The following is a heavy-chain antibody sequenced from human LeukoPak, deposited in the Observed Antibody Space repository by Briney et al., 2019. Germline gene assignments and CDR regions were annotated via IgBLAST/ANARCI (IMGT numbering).Heavy chain of an antibody. CDR3: ARGYYYDSSGYYYGDY. Sequence: ASVKVSCKASGGTFSSYAISWVRQAPGQGLEWMGWISAYNGNTNYAQKLQGRVTMTTDTSTSTAYMELRSLRSDDTAVYYCARGYYYDSSGYYYGDYWGQGTLVTVSS. J-gene: IGHJ4*02. V-gene: IGHV1-18*01. CDR1: GGTFSSYA. CDR2: ISAYNGNT. D-gene: IGHD3-22*01.